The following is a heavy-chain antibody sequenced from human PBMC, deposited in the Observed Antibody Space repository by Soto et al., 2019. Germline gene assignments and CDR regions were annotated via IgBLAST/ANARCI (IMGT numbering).Heavy chain of an antibody. CDR1: SGSISSTIYS. J-gene: IGHJ4*01. Sequence: SETLSLTCTVSSGSISSTIYSWDWIRQPPGKGLEWIGYIYHSGSTYYNPSFEGHVTISADKANSTAYLQWSSLKASDSAMYYCARHAVITSGGVIVSNYLAYWGHGTLVTVSS. V-gene: IGHV4-39*07. CDR3: ARHAVITSGGVIVSNYLAY. D-gene: IGHD3-16*02. CDR2: IYHSGST.